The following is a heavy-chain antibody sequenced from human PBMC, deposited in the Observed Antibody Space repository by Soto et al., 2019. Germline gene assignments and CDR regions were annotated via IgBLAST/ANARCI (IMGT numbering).Heavy chain of an antibody. CDR2: ISYDGSNK. CDR3: ANGKGPFDY. J-gene: IGHJ4*02. CDR1: GFTFSSYG. Sequence: QVQLVESGGGVVQPGRSLRFSCAASGFTFSSYGMHWVRQAPGKGLEWVAVISYDGSNKYYADSVKGRFTISRDNSKNTLYLQMNSLRAEDTAVYYCANGKGPFDYWGQGTLVTVSS. V-gene: IGHV3-30*18.